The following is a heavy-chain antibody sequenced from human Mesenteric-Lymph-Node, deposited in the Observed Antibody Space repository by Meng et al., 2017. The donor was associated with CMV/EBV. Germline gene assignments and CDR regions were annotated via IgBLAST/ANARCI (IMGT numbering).Heavy chain of an antibody. D-gene: IGHD3-22*01. V-gene: IGHV3-33*06. J-gene: IGHJ4*02. CDR1: GFTLSTSV. Sequence: GESLKISCAASGFTLSTSVMHWVRQAPGKGLEWVAVIWYDGSNKYYADSVEGRFTISRDNSKNTLYLQMNSLRAEDTAVYYCAKIGNDYDSSGYSNGDFWGQGTLVTVSS. CDR2: IWYDGSNK. CDR3: AKIGNDYDSSGYSNGDF.